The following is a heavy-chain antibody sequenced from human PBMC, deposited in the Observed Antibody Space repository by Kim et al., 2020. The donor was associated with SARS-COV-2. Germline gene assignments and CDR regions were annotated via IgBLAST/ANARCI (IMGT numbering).Heavy chain of an antibody. Sequence: SVKVSCKASGGTFSSYAISWVRQAPGQGLEWMGGIIPILGTANYAKKFQGRVTLTADESTSTAYMELTSLGPEDTPVYYCARVGHDSSGWYRSDSWGQG. CDR2: IIPILGTA. CDR1: GGTFSSYA. D-gene: IGHD6-19*01. J-gene: IGHJ5*01. CDR3: ARVGHDSSGWYRSDS. V-gene: IGHV1-69*13.